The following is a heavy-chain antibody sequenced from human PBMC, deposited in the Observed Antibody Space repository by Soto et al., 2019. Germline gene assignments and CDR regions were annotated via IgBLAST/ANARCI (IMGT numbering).Heavy chain of an antibody. D-gene: IGHD2-15*01. CDR2: RYYSEST. V-gene: IGHV4-31*03. CDR1: GGSITTGGYY. Sequence: SETLSLTCTVSGGSITTGGYYWSWIRQLPGKGLEWIGHRYYSESTYYNPSLKSRVSISLDTSKNQFSLKLSFVTAADTAMYYCARTKCSGGSCYSWSLDYWGHGTPVTFSS. J-gene: IGHJ4*01. CDR3: ARTKCSGGSCYSWSLDY.